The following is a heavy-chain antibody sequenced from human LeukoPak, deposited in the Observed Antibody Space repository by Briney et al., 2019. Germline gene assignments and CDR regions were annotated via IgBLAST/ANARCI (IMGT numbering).Heavy chain of an antibody. V-gene: IGHV3-53*01. J-gene: IGHJ4*02. CDR1: GFTVSSNY. CDR3: ARESGYSYGLAGFFDY. Sequence: GGSLKLSCAASGFTVSSNYMSWVRQAPGKGLEWVSVIYSDGRIHSADSVKGRFTISRDDSKNTLSLQMNSLRAEDTAVYYCARESGYSYGLAGFFDYWGQGTLVTVSS. D-gene: IGHD5-18*01. CDR2: IYSDGRI.